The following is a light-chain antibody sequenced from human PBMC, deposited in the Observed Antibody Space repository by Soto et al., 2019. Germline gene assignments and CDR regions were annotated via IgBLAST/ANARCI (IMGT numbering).Light chain of an antibody. CDR3: QQYGSSPLT. CDR2: GAS. Sequence: EIVLTQSPGTLSLSLGERATLSCRASQSVYSSYLAWYQERPGQAPRLLIYGASSRATGIPDRFSGSGSGTDFTLTISRLESEDFAVYYCQQYGSSPLTFGGGTKVEIK. V-gene: IGKV3-20*01. CDR1: QSVYSSY. J-gene: IGKJ4*01.